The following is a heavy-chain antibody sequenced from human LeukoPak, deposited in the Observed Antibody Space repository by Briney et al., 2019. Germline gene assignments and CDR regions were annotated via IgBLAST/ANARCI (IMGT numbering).Heavy chain of an antibody. V-gene: IGHV4-31*03. CDR2: IYDIGST. J-gene: IGHJ6*03. D-gene: IGHD4-17*01. CDR1: GGTISSNAYH. Sequence: PSQTLSLTCTVSGGTISSNAYHWTWIPQHPGKGLEWIGYIYDIGSTSYNPFLESRVTISEETSKTQFSLRMRSVTAADTALYYCARGHGDYYMDVWGKGTTVTVSS. CDR3: ARGHGDYYMDV.